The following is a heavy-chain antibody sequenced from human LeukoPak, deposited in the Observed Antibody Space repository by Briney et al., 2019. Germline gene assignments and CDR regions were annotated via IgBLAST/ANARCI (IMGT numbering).Heavy chain of an antibody. CDR2: IYYSGNT. V-gene: IGHV4-59*08. CDR1: GGSVSGYY. Sequence: SETLSLTCTVSGGSVSGYYWSWIRQPPGKGLEWIGYIYYSGNTKYNPSLKSRVTMSVDTSKNQFSLRLSSVTAADTAVYYCARHNYYDSSGYYPLGYWGRGTLVTVSS. D-gene: IGHD3-22*01. J-gene: IGHJ4*02. CDR3: ARHNYYDSSGYYPLGY.